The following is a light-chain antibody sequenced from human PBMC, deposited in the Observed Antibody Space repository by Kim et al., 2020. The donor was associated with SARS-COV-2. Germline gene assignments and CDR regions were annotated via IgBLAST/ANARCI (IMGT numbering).Light chain of an antibody. Sequence: SVKLTGTLSSAHSNYAIAWHQQQPEKGPRYLMKVDNDGRHIKGDGIPDRFSGSSSGAERYLIISSLQSEDEADYYCQTWATGIRVFGGGTQLTVL. CDR2: VDNDGRH. V-gene: IGLV4-69*01. CDR3: QTWATGIRV. CDR1: SAHSNYA. J-gene: IGLJ2*01.